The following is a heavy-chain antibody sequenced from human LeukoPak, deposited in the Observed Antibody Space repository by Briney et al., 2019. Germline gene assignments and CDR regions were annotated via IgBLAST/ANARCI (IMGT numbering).Heavy chain of an antibody. D-gene: IGHD2-21*02. J-gene: IGHJ6*02. CDR3: ARVSYCGGDCSVYYYGMDV. CDR2: ISSSGSTI. CDR1: GFTFSDYY. Sequence: GGSLRLSCAASGFTFSDYYMSWIRQAPGKGLEWVSYISSSGSTIYYADSVKGRFTISRDNAKNSLYLQMNSLRAEDTAVYYCARVSYCGGDCSVYYYGMDVWGQGTTVTVSS. V-gene: IGHV3-11*01.